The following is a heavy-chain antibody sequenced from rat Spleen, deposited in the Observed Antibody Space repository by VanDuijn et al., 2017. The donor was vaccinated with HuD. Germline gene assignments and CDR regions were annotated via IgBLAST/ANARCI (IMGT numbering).Heavy chain of an antibody. J-gene: IGHJ3*01. D-gene: IGHD5-1*01. V-gene: IGHV5-29*01. CDR1: GFTFTDYY. CDR3: ARHRDWGRGWFAY. CDR2: ISSDGRRN. Sequence: EVQLVESDGGLVQPGKSLKLSCAASGFTFTDYYMAWVRQAPTKGLEWVATISSDGRRNYYRDSVKGRFTISRDNAKSTLYLQMDSLRSEDTATYYCARHRDWGRGWFAYWGQGTLVTVSS.